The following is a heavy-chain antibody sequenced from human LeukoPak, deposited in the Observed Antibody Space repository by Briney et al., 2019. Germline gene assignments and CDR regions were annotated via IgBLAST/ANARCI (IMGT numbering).Heavy chain of an antibody. J-gene: IGHJ4*02. Sequence: ASVTVSCKASGYTFTGYYMHWVRQAPGQGLEWMGWINPNSGGTNYAQKFQGRVTMTRDTSISTAYMELSRLRSDDTAVYYCARDRLRFLEWLLAYWGQGTLVTVSS. CDR1: GYTFTGYY. V-gene: IGHV1-2*02. CDR3: ARDRLRFLEWLLAY. CDR2: INPNSGGT. D-gene: IGHD3-3*01.